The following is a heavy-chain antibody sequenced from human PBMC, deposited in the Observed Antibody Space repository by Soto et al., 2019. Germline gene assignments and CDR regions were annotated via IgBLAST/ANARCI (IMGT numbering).Heavy chain of an antibody. J-gene: IGHJ4*02. Sequence: QVQLVQSGAEVKKPGSSVKVSCKASGGTFSSYAISWVRQAPGQGLEWMGGIIPIFGTANYAQKFQGRVTXXAXEXXSTAYMELRSLRSEDTAVYYCARGSRLQLWSRFDYWGQGTLVTVSS. CDR3: ARGSRLQLWSRFDY. CDR2: IIPIFGTA. CDR1: GGTFSSYA. V-gene: IGHV1-69*12. D-gene: IGHD5-18*01.